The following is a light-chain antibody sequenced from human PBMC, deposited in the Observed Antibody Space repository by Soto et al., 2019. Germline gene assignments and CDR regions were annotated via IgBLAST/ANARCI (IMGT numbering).Light chain of an antibody. CDR1: SSDVGGYNC. CDR2: EVS. J-gene: IGLJ1*01. CDR3: SSYTSSSTQV. Sequence: QSALTQPASVSGSPGQSITISCTGTSSDVGGYNCVSWYQQHPGKSPKLMIYEVSNRPSGVSNGFSGSKSGNTASLTISGLQAEDEADYYCSSYTSSSTQVFGTGTKLTVL. V-gene: IGLV2-14*01.